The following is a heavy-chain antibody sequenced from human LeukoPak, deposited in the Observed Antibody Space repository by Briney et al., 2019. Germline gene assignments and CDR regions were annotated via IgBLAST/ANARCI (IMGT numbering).Heavy chain of an antibody. J-gene: IGHJ4*02. CDR1: GGSISSSSYY. Sequence: SETLSLTCTVSGGSISSSSYYWGWIRQPPGKGLEWIGSIYYSGSTHYNPSLKSRVTISVDTSKNQFSLKLSSVTAADTAVYYCARRGVRGRPFDYWGQGTLVTVSS. CDR2: IYYSGST. D-gene: IGHD3-10*01. CDR3: ARRGVRGRPFDY. V-gene: IGHV4-39*01.